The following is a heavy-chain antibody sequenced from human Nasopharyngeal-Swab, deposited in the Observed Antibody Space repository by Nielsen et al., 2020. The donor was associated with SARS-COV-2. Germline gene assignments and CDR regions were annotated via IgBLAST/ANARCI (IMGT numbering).Heavy chain of an antibody. V-gene: IGHV3-72*01. J-gene: IGHJ4*02. CDR2: SRDKAHSYTT. Sequence: GESLKISCVASGFTFSDNYLDWVRQAPGKGLEWVGRSRDKAHSYTTEYAASVKGRFTISRGDSENSLYLQMNSLRTEDTAVYYCVRGGLGTGLENWGQGTLVTVSS. D-gene: IGHD1-14*01. CDR3: VRGGLGTGLEN. CDR1: GFTFSDNY.